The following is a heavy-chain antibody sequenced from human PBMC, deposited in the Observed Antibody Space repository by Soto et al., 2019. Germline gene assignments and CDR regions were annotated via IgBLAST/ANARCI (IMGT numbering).Heavy chain of an antibody. Sequence: QVQLVQSGAEVKKPGASVKVSCKTAGYRFTSYFMHWVRQAPGQGLEWMGINNPSVGSTTYAQKFQGRVTMTRDTSTSTVYMELSSLRSEDTAVYYCARGSARGGFDVWGQGTMVTVSS. D-gene: IGHD3-10*01. CDR3: ARGSARGGFDV. CDR2: NNPSVGST. V-gene: IGHV1-46*01. J-gene: IGHJ3*01. CDR1: GYRFTSYF.